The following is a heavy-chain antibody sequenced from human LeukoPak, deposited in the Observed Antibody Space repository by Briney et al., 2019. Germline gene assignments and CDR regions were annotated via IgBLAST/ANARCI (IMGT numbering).Heavy chain of an antibody. CDR3: ASGSAKYGDY. J-gene: IGHJ4*02. V-gene: IGHV4-39*07. CDR1: GGSISSSSYY. D-gene: IGHD4/OR15-4a*01. Sequence: SETLSLTCTVSGGSISSSSYYWGWIRQPPGKGLEWIGSIYYSGSTYYNPSLKGRVTISVDTSKKQFSLNLSSATAADTAVYYCASGSAKYGDYWGQGTLVTVSS. CDR2: IYYSGST.